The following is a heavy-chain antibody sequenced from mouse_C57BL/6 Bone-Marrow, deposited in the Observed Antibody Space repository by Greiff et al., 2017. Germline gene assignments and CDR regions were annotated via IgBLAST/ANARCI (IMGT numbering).Heavy chain of an antibody. CDR3: AKSIYYDYDGPIYYYAMDY. J-gene: IGHJ4*01. D-gene: IGHD2-4*01. Sequence: VQLQQSGAELVRPGASVKLSCKASGYTFTDYYLNWVKQRPGQGLEWIARIYPGSGNTYYNEKFKGKATLTAEKSSSTAYMQLSSLTSEDSAVYFCAKSIYYDYDGPIYYYAMDYWGQGTSVTVSS. CDR2: IYPGSGNT. CDR1: GYTFTDYY. V-gene: IGHV1-76*01.